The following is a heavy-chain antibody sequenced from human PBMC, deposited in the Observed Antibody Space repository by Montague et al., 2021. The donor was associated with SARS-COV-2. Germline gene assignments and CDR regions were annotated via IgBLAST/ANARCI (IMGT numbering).Heavy chain of an antibody. D-gene: IGHD3-3*01. Sequence: TLSLTCTVSGGSISSGGYYWSWVRQHPGKGLEWIGYIYYSGSTYYNPSLKSRVTISVDTSKNQFSLKLSSVTAADTAVYYCARASGKKTIFGVVISYFASWGQGTLVTVPS. CDR2: IYYSGST. CDR1: GGSISSGGYY. J-gene: IGHJ4*02. V-gene: IGHV4-31*03. CDR3: ARASGKKTIFGVVISYFAS.